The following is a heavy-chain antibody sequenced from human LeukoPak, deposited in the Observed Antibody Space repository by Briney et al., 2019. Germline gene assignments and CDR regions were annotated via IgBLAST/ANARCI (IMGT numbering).Heavy chain of an antibody. J-gene: IGHJ4*02. CDR1: GVTFSSYW. V-gene: IGHV3-74*01. CDR2: VNPQGSET. Sequence: GESLRLSCAASGVTFSSYWMHWVRQAPGKGLVWVSRVNPQGSETSYADSAKGRFTISRDNAKDALHLQMDNLRAEDTAVYYCARARWSSTGWFLGYWGQGTLVTVSS. D-gene: IGHD6-19*01. CDR3: ARARWSSTGWFLGY.